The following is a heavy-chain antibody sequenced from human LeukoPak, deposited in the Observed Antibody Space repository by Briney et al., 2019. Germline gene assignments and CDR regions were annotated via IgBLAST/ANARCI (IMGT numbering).Heavy chain of an antibody. CDR2: ISYDGSNK. D-gene: IGHD3-16*01. Sequence: GGSLRLSCAASGFTFSSYAMYWVRQAPGKGLEWVAVISYDGSNKYYADSVKGRFTISRDNSKNTLYLQMNSLRAEDTAVYYCARETTIGGDYWGQETLVTVSS. CDR3: ARETTIGGDY. J-gene: IGHJ4*02. V-gene: IGHV3-30-3*01. CDR1: GFTFSSYA.